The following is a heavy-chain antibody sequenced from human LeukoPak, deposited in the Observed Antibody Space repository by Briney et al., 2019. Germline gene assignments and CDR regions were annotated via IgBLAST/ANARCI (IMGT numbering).Heavy chain of an antibody. CDR1: GGSFSGYY. V-gene: IGHV4-34*01. Sequence: SETLSLTCAVYGGSFSGYYWSWIRQPPGKGLEWIGEINHSGSTNYNPSLKSRVTISVDTSKNQFSLKLSSVTAADTAVYYCARHAPYSYGYIDYWGQGTLVTVSS. J-gene: IGHJ4*02. CDR3: ARHAPYSYGYIDY. CDR2: INHSGST. D-gene: IGHD5-18*01.